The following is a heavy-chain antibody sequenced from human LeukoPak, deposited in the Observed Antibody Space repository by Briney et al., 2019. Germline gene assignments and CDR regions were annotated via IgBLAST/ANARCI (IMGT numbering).Heavy chain of an antibody. J-gene: IGHJ4*02. CDR1: GFTFRSYG. Sequence: GGSLRLSCAASGFTFRSYGMHWVRQAPGKGLEWVAVISYDGSKKYHADSVKGRFTISRDNSKNTLYLQMNSLRAEDTAVYYCAKDRSSSWSFDYWGQGTLVTASS. V-gene: IGHV3-30*18. CDR2: ISYDGSKK. D-gene: IGHD6-13*01. CDR3: AKDRSSSWSFDY.